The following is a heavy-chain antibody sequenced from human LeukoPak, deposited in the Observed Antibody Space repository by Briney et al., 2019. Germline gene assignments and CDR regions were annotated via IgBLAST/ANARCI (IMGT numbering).Heavy chain of an antibody. J-gene: IGHJ5*02. CDR1: GFTFSSYE. CDR3: AKGTMPPKAGFDP. Sequence: GGSLRLSCAASGFTFSSYEMNWVRQAPGKGLEWVAFIRYDGSNKYYTESVKGRFTISRDNSKNTLYLQVNSLRPEDTAVYYCAKGTMPPKAGFDPWGQGTLVTVSS. V-gene: IGHV3-30*02. CDR2: IRYDGSNK. D-gene: IGHD2-2*01.